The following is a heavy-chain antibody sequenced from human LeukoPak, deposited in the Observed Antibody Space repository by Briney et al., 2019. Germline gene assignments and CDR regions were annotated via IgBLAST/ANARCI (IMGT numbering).Heavy chain of an antibody. CDR2: ISSTGSTI. V-gene: IGHV3-11*04. J-gene: IGHJ6*03. CDR1: GFIFSDYY. Sequence: GGSLRLSCAASGFIFSDYYMSWIRQAPGKGLEWVSYISSTGSTIYYADSVKGRFTISRDNAKNSLYLQMNSLRAEDTAVYYCARRTSSSWSNYYYYYYMDVWGKGTTVTVSS. CDR3: ARRTSSSWSNYYYYYYMDV. D-gene: IGHD6-13*01.